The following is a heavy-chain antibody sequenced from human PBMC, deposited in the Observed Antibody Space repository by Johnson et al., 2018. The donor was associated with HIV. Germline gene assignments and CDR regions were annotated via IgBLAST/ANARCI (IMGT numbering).Heavy chain of an antibody. J-gene: IGHJ3*02. CDR1: GFTFSSYW. D-gene: IGHD2-15*01. CDR3: ARGALGYCSGGSCYFDAFDI. CDR2: IKQDGSEK. V-gene: IGHV3-7*01. Sequence: VQLVESGGGVVQPGGSLRLSCAASGFTFSSYWMSWVRQAPGKGLEWVANIKQDGSEKYYVDSVKGRFTIYRDHAKNSLYLQMISLRAEDTAVYYCARGALGYCSGGSCYFDAFDIWGQGTMVTVSS.